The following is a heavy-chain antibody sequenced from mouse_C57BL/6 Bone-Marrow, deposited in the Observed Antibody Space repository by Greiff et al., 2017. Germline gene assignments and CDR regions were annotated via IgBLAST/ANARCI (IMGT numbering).Heavy chain of an antibody. V-gene: IGHV1-4*01. CDR2: INPSSGYT. CDR3: ARSYSYYAMDY. D-gene: IGHD1-1*01. CDR1: GYTFTSST. J-gene: IGHJ4*01. Sequence: VKLVESGAELARPGASVKMSCKASGYTFTSSTMHWVKQRPGQGLEWIGYINPSSGYTKYNQKFKDKATLTADKSSSTAYMQLSSLTSEDSAVYYCARSYSYYAMDYWGQGTSVTVSS.